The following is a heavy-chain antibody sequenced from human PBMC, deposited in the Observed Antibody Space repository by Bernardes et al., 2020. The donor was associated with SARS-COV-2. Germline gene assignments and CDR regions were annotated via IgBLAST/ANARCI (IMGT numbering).Heavy chain of an antibody. CDR1: GYTLANYA. CDR2: INFGYGYT. CDR3: TRGTSALYFDY. Sequence: ASVKVSCTASGYTLANYAIHWVRQAPGQGLEWMGWINFGYGYTKYSENFQGRLTLTRDTSAKTAYMELSSLRSEDTADYYCTRGTSALYFDYWGQGTLVTVSS. D-gene: IGHD2-2*02. J-gene: IGHJ4*02. V-gene: IGHV1-3*01.